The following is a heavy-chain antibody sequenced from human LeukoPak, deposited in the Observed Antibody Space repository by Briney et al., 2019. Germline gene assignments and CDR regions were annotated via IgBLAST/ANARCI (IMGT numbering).Heavy chain of an antibody. CDR3: AKDREGLSSGYDLEYFDY. CDR2: ISGGGGTT. D-gene: IGHD5-12*01. CDR1: GFTFSSYA. Sequence: GSLRLSCAASGFTFSSYAMNWVRQAPGKGLEWVSAISGGGGTTYSAASVKGRFTISRDNSKNTLFLQMNSLRAEDTAVYYCAKDREGLSSGYDLEYFDYWGQGTLVTVFS. J-gene: IGHJ4*02. V-gene: IGHV3-23*01.